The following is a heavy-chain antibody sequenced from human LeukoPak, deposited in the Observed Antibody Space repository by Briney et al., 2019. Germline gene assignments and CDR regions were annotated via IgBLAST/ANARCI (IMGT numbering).Heavy chain of an antibody. CDR3: VSSLGGNDN. CDR2: IDTYGHTT. J-gene: IGHJ4*02. Sequence: VGSLRLSSAASLVTSRKYLMHSVRQAPGKGVVLVVVIDTYGHTTTCAESVKGRFTLTRHNTKNTLYLEMNSLRAEDTPVFYCVSSLGGNDNWGQGELCTVSS. V-gene: IGHV3-74*03. CDR1: LVTSRKYL.